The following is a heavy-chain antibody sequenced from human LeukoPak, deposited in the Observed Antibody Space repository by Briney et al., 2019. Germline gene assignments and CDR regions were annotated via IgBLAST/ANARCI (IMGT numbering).Heavy chain of an antibody. CDR3: ASDGYGSGSYYNVRQQH. Sequence: SETLSLTCTVSGGSISSSTYYWGWIRQPPGKGLEWIGSIYYSGSTNYNPSLKSRVTISVDTSKNQFSLKLSSVTAADTAVYYCASDGYGSGSYYNVRQQHWGQGTLVTVSS. J-gene: IGHJ4*02. CDR1: GGSISSSTYY. CDR2: IYYSGST. V-gene: IGHV4-39*07. D-gene: IGHD3-10*01.